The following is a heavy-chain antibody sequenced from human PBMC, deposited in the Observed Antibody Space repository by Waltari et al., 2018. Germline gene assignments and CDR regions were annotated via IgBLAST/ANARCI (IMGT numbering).Heavy chain of an antibody. J-gene: IGHJ4*02. CDR3: ARGYYDSSGYPLDY. CDR2: MNPSRGNT. CDR1: GYTFNSYD. V-gene: IGHV1-8*01. D-gene: IGHD3-22*01. Sequence: QVKLVQSGAEAKQPVASLKVFCKASGYTFNSYDTNWGRRATRQGLEGMGWMNPSRGNTGDAQKYQGRVTMTRNTSVSTAYMELSRLRSEDTAVYYCARGYYDSSGYPLDYWGQGTLVTVSS.